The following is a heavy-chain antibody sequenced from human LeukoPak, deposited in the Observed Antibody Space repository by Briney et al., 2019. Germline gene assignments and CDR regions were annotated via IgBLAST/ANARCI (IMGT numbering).Heavy chain of an antibody. J-gene: IGHJ3*02. CDR3: AKGESDDAFDI. CDR2: VSWNSASI. V-gene: IGHV3-9*01. Sequence: GGSLRLSCVASGFTFDDYAMHWVRQAPGKGLEWVSGVSWNSASIGYADSVKGRFTISRDNAKNSLYLQMNSLRAEDTALYYCAKGESDDAFDIWGQGTMVTVSS. CDR1: GFTFDDYA.